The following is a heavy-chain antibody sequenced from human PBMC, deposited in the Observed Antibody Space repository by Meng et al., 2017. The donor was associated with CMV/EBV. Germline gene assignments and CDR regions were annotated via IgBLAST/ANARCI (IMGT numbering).Heavy chain of an antibody. V-gene: IGHV4-30-4*08. CDR1: GGPTSGVDYC. CDR3: ARLSGSGTTSTGYHYAFDS. D-gene: IGHD3-22*01. CDR2: IYYRGTT. Sequence: QQEPGPGPLTPSQTLPLTCSVSGGPTSGVDYCWGWIRQPSGKGLAWFGYIYYRGTTYSNPSLESRVTISVDTSKNQFSLNLSSVTAADTAVYYCARLSGSGTTSTGYHYAFDSWGQGTLVTVSS. J-gene: IGHJ4*02.